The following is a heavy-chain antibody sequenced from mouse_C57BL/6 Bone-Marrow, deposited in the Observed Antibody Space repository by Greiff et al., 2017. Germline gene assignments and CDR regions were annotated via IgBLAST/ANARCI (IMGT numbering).Heavy chain of an antibody. J-gene: IGHJ4*01. CDR3: LQLRLYYYAMDY. CDR1: GYTFTDYY. Sequence: EVQLVESGPVLVKPGASVKMSCKASGYTFTDYYMNWVKQSHGKSLEWIGVINPYNGGTSYNQKFKGKATLTVDKSSSTAYMELNSLTSEDSAVYYCLQLRLYYYAMDYWGQGTSVTVSS. CDR2: INPYNGGT. V-gene: IGHV1-19*01. D-gene: IGHD3-2*02.